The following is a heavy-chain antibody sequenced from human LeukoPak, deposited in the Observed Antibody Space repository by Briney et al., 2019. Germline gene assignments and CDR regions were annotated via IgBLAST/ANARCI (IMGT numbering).Heavy chain of an antibody. J-gene: IGHJ4*02. V-gene: IGHV3-48*02. CDR3: VRDPDALDF. CDR2: IRSSGSPR. Sequence: GGSLRLSCKASGFAFSTHSMNWVREAPGKRLEWVSYIRSSGSPRYYADSVKGRFTISRDDAKSSVYLQMDNLRDEDTAVYYCVRDPDALDFWGQGTLVTVSP. CDR1: GFAFSTHS.